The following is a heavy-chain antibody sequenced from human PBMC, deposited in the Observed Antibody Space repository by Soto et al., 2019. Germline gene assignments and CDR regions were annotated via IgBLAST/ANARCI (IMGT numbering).Heavy chain of an antibody. CDR2: ASYDGTYK. CDR1: GFVFGGFG. Sequence: QVELVESGGGVVRPGKSLTVSCTGSGFVFGGFGMHWVRQTPGKGLEWLGMASYDGTYKYFADSVKGRFTISRDNGMNTVYLQMNILRLEDTALYYCARGGDVLDYWGRGTLVTVSS. CDR3: ARGGDVLDY. D-gene: IGHD3-16*01. V-gene: IGHV3-30*03. J-gene: IGHJ4*02.